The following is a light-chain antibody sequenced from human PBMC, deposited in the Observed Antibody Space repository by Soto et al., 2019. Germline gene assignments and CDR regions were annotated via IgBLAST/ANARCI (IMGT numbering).Light chain of an antibody. CDR3: CSYAGSSTL. CDR1: SSDVGSYNY. Sequence: QSALTQPHSVSGSPGQSVTISCTGTSSDVGSYNYVSWYQQHPGKAPKLMLFDVSKRPSGVPDRFSGSKSGNTASLAISGLQAEDEADYYCCSYAGSSTLFGGGTKLTVL. V-gene: IGLV2-11*01. J-gene: IGLJ2*01. CDR2: DVS.